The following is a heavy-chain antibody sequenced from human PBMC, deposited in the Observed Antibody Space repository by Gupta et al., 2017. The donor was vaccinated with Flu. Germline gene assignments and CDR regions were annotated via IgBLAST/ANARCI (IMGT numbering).Heavy chain of an antibody. V-gene: IGHV4-31*03. D-gene: IGHD3-10*01. Sequence: QVQLQESGPGLVKPSQTLSLTCTVSGGSISSGGYYWSWIRQHPGKGLEWIGYIYYSGSAYYNPSLKSRVTISVDTSKNQFSLKLSSVTAADTAVYYCAREYGYYGSGSIDYWGQGTLVTVSS. CDR1: GGSISSGGYY. CDR3: AREYGYYGSGSIDY. J-gene: IGHJ4*02. CDR2: IYYSGSA.